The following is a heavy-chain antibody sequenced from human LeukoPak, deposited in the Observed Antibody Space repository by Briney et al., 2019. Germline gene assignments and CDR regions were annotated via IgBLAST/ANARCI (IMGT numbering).Heavy chain of an antibody. V-gene: IGHV3-30*02. CDR1: GFTFSSYG. CDR2: IRYDGSNK. CDR3: AKDLGYYGSGSYYNQWLFDY. Sequence: GGSLRLSCAASGFTFSSYGMHWVRQAPGKGLEWVAFIRYDGSNKYYADSVKGRFTISRDNSKNTLSLQMNSLRAEDTAVYYCAKDLGYYGSGSYYNQWLFDYWGQGTLVTVSS. J-gene: IGHJ4*02. D-gene: IGHD3-10*01.